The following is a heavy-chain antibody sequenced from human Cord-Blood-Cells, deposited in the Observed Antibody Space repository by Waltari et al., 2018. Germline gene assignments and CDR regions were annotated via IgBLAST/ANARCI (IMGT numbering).Heavy chain of an antibody. CDR1: GYTFTGYD. D-gene: IGHD6-13*01. Sequence: QVQLVQSGAEVKKPGASVMVSCKASGYTFTGYDMPWVRQAPGQGLEWMGWINPNSGGTNYAQKFQGWVTMTRDTSISTAYMELSRLRSDDTAVYYCAREGIEWEPFDAFDIWGQGTMVTVSS. J-gene: IGHJ3*02. CDR3: AREGIEWEPFDAFDI. CDR2: INPNSGGT. V-gene: IGHV1-2*04.